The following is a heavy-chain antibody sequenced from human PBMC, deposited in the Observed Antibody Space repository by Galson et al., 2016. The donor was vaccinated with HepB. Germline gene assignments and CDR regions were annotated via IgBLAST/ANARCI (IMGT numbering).Heavy chain of an antibody. CDR3: ARVNNLVGATSFDY. CDR1: GGSISSSSYY. J-gene: IGHJ4*02. Sequence: ETLSLTCTVSGGSISSSSYYWGWIRQPPGKGLEWIGSIYYTENDYYNPSLRRRVTISLDTSKNHFPLKLSPVTAADAAVYYCARVNNLVGATSFDYWGQGTLVTVSS. V-gene: IGHV4-39*06. D-gene: IGHD1-26*01. CDR2: IYYTEND.